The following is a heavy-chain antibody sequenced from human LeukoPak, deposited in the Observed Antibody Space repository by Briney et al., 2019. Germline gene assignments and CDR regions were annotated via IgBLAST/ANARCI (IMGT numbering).Heavy chain of an antibody. CDR3: APKGDYSDRLTNAPS. CDR2: INWSGGST. V-gene: IGHV3-20*04. CDR1: GFTFDDYG. Sequence: GGSLRLSCAASGFTFDDYGMSWVRQAPGKELEWISGINWSGGSTGYADAVKGRFTISRDNVKNSLYLQMNSLRVEDTALYYCAPKGDYSDRLTNAPSWGRGTLVTVSS. J-gene: IGHJ5*02. D-gene: IGHD3-22*01.